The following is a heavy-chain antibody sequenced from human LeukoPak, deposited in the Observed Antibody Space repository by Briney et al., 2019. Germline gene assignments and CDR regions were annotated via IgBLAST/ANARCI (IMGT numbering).Heavy chain of an antibody. CDR2: ISYDGSNK. CDR3: ARDGYYYDSSGYLALYDY. V-gene: IGHV3-30-3*01. D-gene: IGHD3-22*01. CDR1: GFTFSSYA. Sequence: GGSLRLSCAASGFTFSSYAMHWVRQAPGKGLEWVAVISYDGSNKYYADSVKGRFTIFRDNSKNTLYLQMNSLRAEDTAVYYCARDGYYYDSSGYLALYDYWGQGTLVTVSS. J-gene: IGHJ4*02.